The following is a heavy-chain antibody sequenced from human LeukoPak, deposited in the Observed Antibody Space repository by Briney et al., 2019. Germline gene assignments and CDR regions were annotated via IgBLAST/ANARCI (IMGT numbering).Heavy chain of an antibody. CDR3: AKDAYQSGTTGLQAFDI. Sequence: GGSLRLSCAASGFTFSSYTMTWVRQAPGKGLEWVSTISGGGASTFYADSVKGRFTISRDNSKNTLYLQLNSLRAEDTAVYYCAKDAYQSGTTGLQAFDIWGQGTKVTVSS. J-gene: IGHJ3*02. CDR2: ISGGGAST. D-gene: IGHD1-1*01. CDR1: GFTFSSYT. V-gene: IGHV3-23*01.